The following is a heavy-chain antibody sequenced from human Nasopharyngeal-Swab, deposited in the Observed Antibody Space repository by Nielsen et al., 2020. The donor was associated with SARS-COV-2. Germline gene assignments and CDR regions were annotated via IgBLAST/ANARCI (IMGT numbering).Heavy chain of an antibody. CDR2: IYPGDSDT. V-gene: IGHV5-51*01. D-gene: IGHD3-10*01. Sequence: GESLKTSCKGSGYSLTSYCIGWVRQMPGKGLEWMGIIYPGDSDTRYTSSFQGQVIISADKSNSTAYLQWSSLKASDTAKYYCARSGRFGGKGDFDYWGQGTLVTVSS. CDR3: ARSGRFGGKGDFDY. CDR1: GYSLTSYC. J-gene: IGHJ4*02.